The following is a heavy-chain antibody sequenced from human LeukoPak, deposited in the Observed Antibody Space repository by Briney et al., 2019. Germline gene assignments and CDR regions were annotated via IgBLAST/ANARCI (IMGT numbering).Heavy chain of an antibody. CDR2: IYYSGST. CDR3: AREATMVWGLSWFDP. V-gene: IGHV4-59*12. J-gene: IGHJ5*02. Sequence: SETLSLTCTVSGGSISSYYWSWIRQPPGKGLEWIGYIYYSGSTSYNPSLKSRVTISVDTSKNQFSLKLSSVTAADTAVYYCAREATMVWGLSWFDPWGQGTLVTVSS. D-gene: IGHD3-10*01. CDR1: GGSISSYY.